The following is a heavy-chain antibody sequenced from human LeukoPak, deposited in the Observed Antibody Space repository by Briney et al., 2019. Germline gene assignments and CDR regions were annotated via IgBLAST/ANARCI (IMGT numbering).Heavy chain of an antibody. D-gene: IGHD1-26*01. V-gene: IGHV4-59*13. CDR1: GGSISSYY. CDR3: ARGGSSFVF. J-gene: IGHJ4*02. Sequence: SETLSLTCTVSGGSISSYYWSWVRQSPGKGLEWIGYISYSGSTHYNPSLKSRITMSVDTSKDQFSLRLTSVTVADTAVYYCARGGSSFVFWGQGTLVTVSS. CDR2: ISYSGST.